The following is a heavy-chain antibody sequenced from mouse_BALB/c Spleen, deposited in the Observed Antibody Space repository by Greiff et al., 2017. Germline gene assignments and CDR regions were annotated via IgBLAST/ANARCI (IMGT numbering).Heavy chain of an antibody. Sequence: EVKLVESGGGLVQPGGSLKLSCAASGFTFSSYTMSWVRQTPEKRLEWVAYISNGGGSTYYPDTVKGRFTISRDNAKNTLYLQMSSLKSEDTAMYYCARGLGNYVYFDYWGQGTTLTVSS. D-gene: IGHD2-1*01. CDR2: ISNGGGST. CDR1: GFTFSSYT. J-gene: IGHJ2*01. CDR3: ARGLGNYVYFDY. V-gene: IGHV5-12-2*01.